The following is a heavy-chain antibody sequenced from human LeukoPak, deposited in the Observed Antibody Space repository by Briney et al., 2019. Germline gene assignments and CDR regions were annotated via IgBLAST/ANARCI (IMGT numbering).Heavy chain of an antibody. Sequence: GGSLRLSCAASGFTFSSYEMNWVRQAPGKGLEWVSYISSSGSTIYYADSVKGRFTISRDNAKNSLYLQMNSLRAEDTAVYYCARDLAGQVATGKGAFDIWGQGAMVTVSS. CDR2: ISSSGSTI. J-gene: IGHJ3*02. CDR3: ARDLAGQVATGKGAFDI. CDR1: GFTFSSYE. D-gene: IGHD5-12*01. V-gene: IGHV3-48*03.